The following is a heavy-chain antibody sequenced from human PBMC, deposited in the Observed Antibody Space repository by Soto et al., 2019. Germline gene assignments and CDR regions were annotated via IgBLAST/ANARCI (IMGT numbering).Heavy chain of an antibody. J-gene: IGHJ4*02. CDR2: FYYTGSI. Sequence: QVQLQESGPGLVKPSETLSLTCTVSGGSVSSGNYYWSWIRQPPGKGLEWIGYFYYTGSINYNPPLKSRATIFIAASKNQFSLRLCSVTAADTAVYYCARSMFYSGGTNYSPFEYWGQGTLVTASS. CDR3: ARSMFYSGGTNYSPFEY. CDR1: GGSVSSGNYY. D-gene: IGHD2-15*01. V-gene: IGHV4-61*01.